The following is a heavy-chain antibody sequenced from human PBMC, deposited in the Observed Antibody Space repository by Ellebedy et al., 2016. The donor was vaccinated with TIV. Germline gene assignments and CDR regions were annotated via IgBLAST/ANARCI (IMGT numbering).Heavy chain of an antibody. CDR3: ARESGYCSSTSCYAPDGMDV. CDR2: INHSGST. J-gene: IGHJ6*02. V-gene: IGHV4-34*01. Sequence: SETLSLTXAVYGGSFSGYYWSWIRQPPGKGLEWIGEINHSGSTNYNPSLKSRVTISVDTSKNQFSLKLSSVTAADTAVYYCARESGYCSSTSCYAPDGMDVWGQGTTVTVSS. CDR1: GGSFSGYY. D-gene: IGHD2-2*01.